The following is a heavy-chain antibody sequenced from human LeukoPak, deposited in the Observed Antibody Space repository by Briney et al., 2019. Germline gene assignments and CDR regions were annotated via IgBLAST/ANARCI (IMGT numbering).Heavy chain of an antibody. J-gene: IGHJ4*02. CDR1: GFTFSSTW. CDR2: MNSDGTTI. CDR3: ATAGYYRFDY. D-gene: IGHD3-16*01. Sequence: SGGSLRFSCIGSGFTFSSTWMPWVRQAPGKGLVWLSRMNSDGTTINYADSVKGRFTISRDNAKNTLYLQMNSLGADDTAVYYCATAGYYRFDYWGQGTLVTVSS. V-gene: IGHV3-74*01.